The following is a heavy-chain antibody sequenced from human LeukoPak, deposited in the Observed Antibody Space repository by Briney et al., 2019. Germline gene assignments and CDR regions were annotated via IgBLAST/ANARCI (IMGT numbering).Heavy chain of an antibody. CDR3: ARVTRYFDWRDAFGI. Sequence: GRSLRLSCAASGFTFSSYAMHWIRQAPGKGLEWVAVISYDGSNKYYADSVKGRFTISRDNSKNTLYLQMNSLRAEDTAVYYCARVTRYFDWRDAFGIWGQGTMVTVSS. CDR1: GFTFSSYA. D-gene: IGHD3-9*01. J-gene: IGHJ3*02. V-gene: IGHV3-30*04. CDR2: ISYDGSNK.